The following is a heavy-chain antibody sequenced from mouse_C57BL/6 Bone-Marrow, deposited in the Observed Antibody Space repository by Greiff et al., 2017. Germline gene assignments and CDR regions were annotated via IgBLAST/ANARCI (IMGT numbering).Heavy chain of an antibody. CDR1: GYTFTSYG. J-gene: IGHJ3*01. CDR2: IYPRSGNT. D-gene: IGHD2-12*01. V-gene: IGHV1-81*01. CDR3: ARGPYDGGAWFAY. Sequence: QVQLQQSGAELARPGASVKLSCKASGYTFTSYGISWVKQRTGQGLKWIGEIYPRSGNTYYNEKFKGKATLTADKSSSTASMELRSLTSEDSAVYVGARGPYDGGAWFAYWGQGTLVTVSA.